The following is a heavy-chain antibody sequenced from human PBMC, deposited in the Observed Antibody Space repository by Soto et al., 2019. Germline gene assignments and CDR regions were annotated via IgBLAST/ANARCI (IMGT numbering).Heavy chain of an antibody. J-gene: IGHJ6*02. CDR2: IKEDGSQK. CDR3: ARDRSRRMDV. CDR1: GFTFSTYW. Sequence: PGGSLRLSCAASGFTFSTYWMSWVRQAPGKGLEWVANIKEDGSQKYYVDSVKGRFTISRDNSKNTLYLQMNSLRAEDTAVYYCARDRSRRMDVWGQGTTVTVSS. V-gene: IGHV3-7*03.